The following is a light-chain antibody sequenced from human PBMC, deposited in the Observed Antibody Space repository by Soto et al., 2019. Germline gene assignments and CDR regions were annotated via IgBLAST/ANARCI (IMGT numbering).Light chain of an antibody. J-gene: IGLJ3*02. Sequence: QSALTQPASVSGSPGQSITISCTGTSSDVGSYNYVSWYQQHPGKDPKLMIYDVSNRPSGVSNRFSGSKSGNTASLTISGLQAEDEADYYCFSYTRSSTWVFGGGTKVTVL. CDR1: SSDVGSYNY. V-gene: IGLV2-14*03. CDR3: FSYTRSSTWV. CDR2: DVS.